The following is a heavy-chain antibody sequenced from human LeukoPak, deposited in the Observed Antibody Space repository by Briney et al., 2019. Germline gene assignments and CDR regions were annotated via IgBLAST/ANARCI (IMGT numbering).Heavy chain of an antibody. J-gene: IGHJ6*03. Sequence: ASVKVSCKASGYTFTSYDINWVRQGTGQGLEWMGWMNPNSGNTGYAHKFQGRVTMTRNTSISTAYMELSSLSSEATAVYDCARGHGSDYYYMDVWGKGTTVTASS. CDR1: GYTFTSYD. CDR2: MNPNSGNT. V-gene: IGHV1-8*02. CDR3: ARGHGSDYYYMDV. D-gene: IGHD3-10*01.